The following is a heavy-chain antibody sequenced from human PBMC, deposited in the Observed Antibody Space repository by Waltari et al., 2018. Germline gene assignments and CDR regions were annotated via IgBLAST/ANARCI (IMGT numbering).Heavy chain of an antibody. J-gene: IGHJ4*02. V-gene: IGHV1-3*03. CDR1: GYTVSNYA. CDR3: AMGFCGEECYILEK. Sequence: QVQLVQSGAEVKNPGASVKVSCKSSGYTVSNYAIHWLRQAPGHRLEWIGRINTGNGNTFYSQEFQGRVTITSDTSASTAFMELNSLRSEDMAVYYCAMGFCGEECYILEKWGQGTLVTVSS. CDR2: INTGNGNT. D-gene: IGHD2-2*02.